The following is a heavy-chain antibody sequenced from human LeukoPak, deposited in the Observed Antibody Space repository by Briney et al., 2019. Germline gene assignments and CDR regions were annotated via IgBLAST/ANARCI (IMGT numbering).Heavy chain of an antibody. CDR3: STLGLTGFYAFDF. CDR1: GFTFSTPW. J-gene: IGHJ3*01. D-gene: IGHD1-20*01. V-gene: IGHV3-15*01. Sequence: VGSPRLSCAASGFTFSTPWMTWVRQAPGKGLEWVGLIKSKSDGGTTDHAAPVKGRFSISRDDSKNTLYLQMNSLKTEDTAVYYCSTLGLTGFYAFDFWGQGTLVTVSS. CDR2: IKSKSDGGTT.